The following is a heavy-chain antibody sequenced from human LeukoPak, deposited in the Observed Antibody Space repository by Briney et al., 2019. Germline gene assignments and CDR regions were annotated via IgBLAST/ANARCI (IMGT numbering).Heavy chain of an antibody. CDR3: ARLSSDGYNSLTY. J-gene: IGHJ4*02. V-gene: IGHV4-38-2*01. D-gene: IGHD5-24*01. CDR2: IYHSGST. CDR1: GYSTSSGYY. Sequence: QVQLQESGPGLVKPSETLSLTCAVSGYSTSSGYYWGWIRQPPGKGLVWIGSIYHSGSTYYNPSLKSRVTISLDTSKNQLSLKVSSVTAADTAVHYCARLSSDGYNSLTYWGQGTLVTVSS.